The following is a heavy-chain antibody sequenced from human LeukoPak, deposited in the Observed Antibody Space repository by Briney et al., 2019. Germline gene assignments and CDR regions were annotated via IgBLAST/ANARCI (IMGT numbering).Heavy chain of an antibody. CDR1: GYTFTGYY. D-gene: IGHD4-11*01. V-gene: IGHV1-2*02. CDR2: INPNSGGT. CDR3: ARDGTYSNYVSDY. Sequence: GASVKVSCKASGYTFTGYYMHWVRQAPGQGLEWMGWINPNSGGTNYAQKFQGRVTMTRDTSISTAYMELSRLRSDDTAVYYCARDGTYSNYVSDYWGQGTLVTVSS. J-gene: IGHJ4*02.